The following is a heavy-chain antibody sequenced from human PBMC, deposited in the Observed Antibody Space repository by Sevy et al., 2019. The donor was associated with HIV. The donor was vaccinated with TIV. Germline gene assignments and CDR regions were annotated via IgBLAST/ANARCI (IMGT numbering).Heavy chain of an antibody. D-gene: IGHD6-6*01. V-gene: IGHV4-34*01. CDR1: GGSFSGYY. Sequence: SETLSLTCAVYGGSFSGYYWSWIRQPPGKGLEWIGEINHGGSTNYNPSLKRRGTISVDKSKNQFSLKLSSVTAADTAVYCCARGRIAARRFLSYWGQGTLVTVSS. CDR3: ARGRIAARRFLSY. J-gene: IGHJ4*02. CDR2: INHGGST.